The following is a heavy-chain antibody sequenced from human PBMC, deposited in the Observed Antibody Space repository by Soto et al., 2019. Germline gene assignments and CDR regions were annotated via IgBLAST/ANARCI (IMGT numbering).Heavy chain of an antibody. CDR3: ERGRSVDYDFWSGYRYCYYGMDV. CDR2: INHSGST. D-gene: IGHD3-3*01. CDR1: GGSFSGYY. V-gene: IGHV4-34*01. Sequence: QVQLQQWGAGLLKPSETLSLTCAVYGGSFSGYYWSWIRQPPGKGLEWIGEINHSGSTNYNPSLKRRVSISVVAPNNQVPMKLRSVTAADTAVYYCERGRSVDYDFWSGYRYCYYGMDVRGQGTTVTVSS. J-gene: IGHJ6*02.